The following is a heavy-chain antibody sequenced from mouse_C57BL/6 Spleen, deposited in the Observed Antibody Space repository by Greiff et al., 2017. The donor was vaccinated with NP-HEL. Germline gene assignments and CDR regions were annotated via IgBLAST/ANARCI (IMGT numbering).Heavy chain of an antibody. CDR3: AGGKTVDWYFDV. CDR2: ISDGGSYT. CDR1: GFTISSYA. Sequence: EVQLVESGGGLVKPGGSLKLSCAASGFTISSYAMSWVRQTPDKRLEWVATISDGGSYTYYPDNVKGRFTISRDNAKNNLYLQMSHLKSEDTAMYYCAGGKTVDWYFDVWGTGTTVTVSS. D-gene: IGHD1-1*01. J-gene: IGHJ1*03. V-gene: IGHV5-4*01.